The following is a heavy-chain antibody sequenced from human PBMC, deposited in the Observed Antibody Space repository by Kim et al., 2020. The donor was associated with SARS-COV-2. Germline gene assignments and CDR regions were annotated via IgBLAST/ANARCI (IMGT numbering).Heavy chain of an antibody. V-gene: IGHV3-66*01. Sequence: GGSLRLSCVASGFTVSTNYVSWVRQAPGRGLEWVSIIYSGGGTDLADSVKGRFSISRDNYKNTVYLQMNSLRAEDTAVYYCARAGYCDSITCYGFDCWG. CDR1: GFTVSTNY. D-gene: IGHD2-2*01. J-gene: IGHJ4*01. CDR2: IYSGGGT. CDR3: ARAGYCDSITCYGFDC.